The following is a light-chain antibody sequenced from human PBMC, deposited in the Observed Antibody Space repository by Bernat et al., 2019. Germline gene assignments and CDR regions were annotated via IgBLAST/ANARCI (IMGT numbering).Light chain of an antibody. CDR2: KAS. J-gene: IGKJ2*01. V-gene: IGKV1-5*03. CDR1: LRINNW. Sequence: DIQMTQSPSTLSASVGDRVTMTCRPSLRINNWLAWYQQKPGKSPKLLIYKASNLERGVPSRFSGIGSGTEFTLTISSLQPDDFATYYCQQYSTYPYTFGQGTKLDIK. CDR3: QQYSTYPYT.